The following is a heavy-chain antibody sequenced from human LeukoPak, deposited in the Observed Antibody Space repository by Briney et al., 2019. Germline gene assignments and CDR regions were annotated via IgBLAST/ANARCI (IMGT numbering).Heavy chain of an antibody. V-gene: IGHV4-38-2*01. J-gene: IGHJ4*02. Sequence: PSETLSLTCAVSAYSISSGFYWGWIRQPPGKGLEWIGTIYHSGSTYYNPSLKSRVTISVDTSKNQFSLKLSSVTAAGTAVYYCARAQGRGYSADYWGQGTLVTVSS. CDR1: AYSISSGFY. D-gene: IGHD5-18*01. CDR2: IYHSGST. CDR3: ARAQGRGYSADY.